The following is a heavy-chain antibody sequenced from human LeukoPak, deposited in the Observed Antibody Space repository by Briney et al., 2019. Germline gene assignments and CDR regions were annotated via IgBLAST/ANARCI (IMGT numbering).Heavy chain of an antibody. CDR3: ARHGAFYYGSGSSGFDY. V-gene: IGHV4-38-2*01. D-gene: IGHD3-10*01. CDR1: GYSISSGYY. Sequence: SETLFLTCAVSGYSISSGYYWGWIRQPPGKGLELIGSIYHSGSTYYNPSLNSRVTLSVDTSKNQFSLKLTSVTAADTAVYYCARHGAFYYGSGSSGFDYWGQGTLVTVSS. J-gene: IGHJ4*02. CDR2: IYHSGST.